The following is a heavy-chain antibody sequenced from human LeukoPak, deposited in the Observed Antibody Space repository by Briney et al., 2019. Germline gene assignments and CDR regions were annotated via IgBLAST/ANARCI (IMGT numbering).Heavy chain of an antibody. CDR3: ARQTGGDYGDYFDY. D-gene: IGHD4-17*01. CDR2: IYYSGST. CDR1: GGSISSGGYY. V-gene: IGHV4-31*03. J-gene: IGHJ4*02. Sequence: PSETLSLTCTVSGGSISSGGYYWSWIRQHPGKGLEWIGYIYYSGSTYYNPSLKSRATISVDTSKNQFSLKLSSVTAAGTAVYYCARQTGGDYGDYFDYWGQGTLVTVSS.